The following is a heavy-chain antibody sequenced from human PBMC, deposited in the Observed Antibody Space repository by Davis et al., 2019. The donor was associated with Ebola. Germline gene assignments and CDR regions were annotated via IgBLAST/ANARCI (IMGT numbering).Heavy chain of an antibody. J-gene: IGHJ6*03. CDR1: GGSISRGGSY. V-gene: IGHV4-31*03. Sequence: PSETLSLTCTVSGGSISRGGSYWTWIRQHPGKGLEWIGYIYYSGSTYYKPSLKSRVTLSLDTSKNQFSLNLYSVTAADTAVYCCARDLRYDSSGSDYYFYMDVWGKGTTVTVSS. CDR3: ARDLRYDSSGSDYYFYMDV. D-gene: IGHD3-22*01. CDR2: IYYSGST.